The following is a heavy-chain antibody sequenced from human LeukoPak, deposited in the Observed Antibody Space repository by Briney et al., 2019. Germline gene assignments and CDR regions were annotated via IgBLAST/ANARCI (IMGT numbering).Heavy chain of an antibody. CDR3: ARNSVPAAIPLGFDP. Sequence: PSETLSLTCTVSGGSISSYYWSWIRQPPAKGLEWIGYIYYNGSTNYNPSLKSRVTISVDTSKNQFSLKLSSVTAADTAVYYCARNSVPAAIPLGFDPWGQGTLVTVSS. D-gene: IGHD2-2*02. J-gene: IGHJ5*02. V-gene: IGHV4-59*01. CDR2: IYYNGST. CDR1: GGSISSYY.